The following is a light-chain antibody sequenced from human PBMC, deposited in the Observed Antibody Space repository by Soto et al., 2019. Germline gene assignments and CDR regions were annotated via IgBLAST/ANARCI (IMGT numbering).Light chain of an antibody. J-gene: IGKJ1*01. V-gene: IGKV1-5*03. Sequence: DIQMTQSPFTLSAAEGDRVTISCRAGQTISSWLAWYQHKPGKAPKLLIYKASTLQTGVPSRFSGSGSGTEFTLTISSLQPDDFATYFCQQYSRYPWTFGQGTKVEIK. CDR2: KAS. CDR1: QTISSW. CDR3: QQYSRYPWT.